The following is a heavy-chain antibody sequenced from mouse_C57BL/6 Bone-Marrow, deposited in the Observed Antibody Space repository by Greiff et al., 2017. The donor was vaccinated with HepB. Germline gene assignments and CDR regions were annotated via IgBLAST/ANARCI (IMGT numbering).Heavy chain of an antibody. V-gene: IGHV1-82*01. CDR1: GYAFSSSW. CDR2: IYPGDGDT. CDR3: ARGGYGSSYYAMDY. J-gene: IGHJ4*01. D-gene: IGHD1-1*01. Sequence: VQLQQSGPELVKPGASVKISCKASGYAFSSSWMNWVKQRPGKGLEWIGRIYPGDGDTNYNGKFKGKATLTADKSSSTAYMQPSSLTSEDSAVYYCARGGYGSSYYAMDYWGQGTSVTVSS.